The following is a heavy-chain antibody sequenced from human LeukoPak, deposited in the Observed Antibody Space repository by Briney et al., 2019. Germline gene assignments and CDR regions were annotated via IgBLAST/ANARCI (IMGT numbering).Heavy chain of an antibody. Sequence: GESLKISCKGSGYSFTSYWIGWVRPMPGKGLEWMGIIYPGDSDTRYSPSFQGQVTISADKSISTAYLQWSSLKASDTAMYYCARAREDYYDSSGYPTPFDPWGQGTLVTVSS. CDR2: IYPGDSDT. D-gene: IGHD3-22*01. V-gene: IGHV5-51*01. CDR1: GYSFTSYW. CDR3: ARAREDYYDSSGYPTPFDP. J-gene: IGHJ5*02.